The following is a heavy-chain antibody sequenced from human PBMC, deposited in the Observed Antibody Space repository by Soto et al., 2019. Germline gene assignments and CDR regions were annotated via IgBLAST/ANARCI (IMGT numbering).Heavy chain of an antibody. CDR2: ISAGGGST. J-gene: IGHJ4*02. V-gene: IGHV3-23*01. Sequence: EVQLLESGGDLVQPGGSPTLSCAASGFTFSSYAMSWVRQAPGKGLEWVSAISAGGGSTYYADSVKGRFTISRDNSKNTLYLQMNSLRAEDTAVYYCAKAYSNSYYYFDYWGQGTLVTVSS. CDR1: GFTFSSYA. D-gene: IGHD6-13*01. CDR3: AKAYSNSYYYFDY.